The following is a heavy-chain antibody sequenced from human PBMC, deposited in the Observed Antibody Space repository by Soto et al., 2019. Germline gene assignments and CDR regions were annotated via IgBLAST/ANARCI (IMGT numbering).Heavy chain of an antibody. V-gene: IGHV1-8*01. Sequence: QVQLVQSGAEVKKPGASVKVSCKASGYTFTNYDINWVRQATGQGLEWMGWMNPKSGNTGFAQNFQGRVTMTRDTSISTADMELSSLRSEDTAVYYCARGGGPRWFGESAPKWFGPWGQGTLVTVSS. CDR1: GYTFTNYD. CDR2: MNPKSGNT. J-gene: IGHJ5*02. CDR3: ARGGGPRWFGESAPKWFGP. D-gene: IGHD3-10*01.